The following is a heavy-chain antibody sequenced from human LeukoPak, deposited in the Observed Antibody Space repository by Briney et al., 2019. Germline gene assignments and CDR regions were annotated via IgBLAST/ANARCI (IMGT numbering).Heavy chain of an antibody. CDR1: GGSISSSSYY. Sequence: SETPSLTCTVSGGSISSSSYYWGWIRQPPGKGLEWIGSIYYSGNTYYNPSVTRRVTISVDTSKNQFSLQLSSVTAADTAVYYCARMYYDILTGSKRFDYWGQGTLVTVSS. V-gene: IGHV4-39*01. D-gene: IGHD3-9*01. CDR2: IYYSGNT. J-gene: IGHJ4*02. CDR3: ARMYYDILTGSKRFDY.